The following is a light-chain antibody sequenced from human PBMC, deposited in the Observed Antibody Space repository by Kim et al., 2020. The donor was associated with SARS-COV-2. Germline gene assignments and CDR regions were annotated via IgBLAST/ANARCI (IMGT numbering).Light chain of an antibody. J-gene: IGKJ4*01. Sequence: LSPGESPTLSCRAIQSVSSYYAWYHQQPARAPRLLIFDAAYRATTIPPKFSGSGSSTKFTLTIISLEAEDFAVYYCQQHCGWTLTFGGGTKVDIK. CDR2: DAA. V-gene: IGKV3-11*01. CDR1: QSVSSY. CDR3: QQHCGWTLT.